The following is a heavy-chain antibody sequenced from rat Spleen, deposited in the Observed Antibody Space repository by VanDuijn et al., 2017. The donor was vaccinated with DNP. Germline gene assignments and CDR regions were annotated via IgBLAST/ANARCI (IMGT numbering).Heavy chain of an antibody. CDR1: GYSITSNY. D-gene: IGHD1-7*01. CDR2: ISYSGST. CDR3: ARWTRYFDY. Sequence: EVQLQESGPGLVRPSQSFSLTCSVTGYSITSNYWAWIRMFPGNKMEYVGHISYSGSTNYNPSLKSRISITRDTSKNLFFLHLNSVTTEDTATYYCARWTRYFDYWGQGVMVTVSS. J-gene: IGHJ2*01. V-gene: IGHV3-1*01.